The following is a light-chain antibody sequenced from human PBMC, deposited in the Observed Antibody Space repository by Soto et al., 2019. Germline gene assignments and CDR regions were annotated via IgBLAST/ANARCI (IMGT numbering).Light chain of an antibody. J-gene: IGLJ1*01. CDR2: EVS. Sequence: QSALTQPASVSGSPGQSITISCTGTSSDVGAYDYVSWYQQHADKAPKLMIYEVSNRPSGVSNRFSGSKSVNTATLTISGLQADDEADYYCSSYTSSSTRVFGTGTQLTVL. CDR3: SSYTSSSTRV. CDR1: SSDVGAYDY. V-gene: IGLV2-14*03.